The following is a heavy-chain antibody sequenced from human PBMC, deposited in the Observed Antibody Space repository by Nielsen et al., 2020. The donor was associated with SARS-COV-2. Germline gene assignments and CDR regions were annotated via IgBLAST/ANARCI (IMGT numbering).Heavy chain of an antibody. D-gene: IGHD2-2*01. V-gene: IGHV3-30-3*01. Sequence: GGSLRLSCAASGFSFSTYAMHWVRQAPGKGLEWVAAMSYDGNTQYYADSVKGRFTISRDNSKNPPYLQMNSLRAEDTAVYYCAKDLGPGYVAAAMLGYYYYYGMDVWGQGTTVTVSS. CDR2: MSYDGNTQ. CDR3: AKDLGPGYVAAAMLGYYYYYGMDV. CDR1: GFSFSTYA. J-gene: IGHJ6*02.